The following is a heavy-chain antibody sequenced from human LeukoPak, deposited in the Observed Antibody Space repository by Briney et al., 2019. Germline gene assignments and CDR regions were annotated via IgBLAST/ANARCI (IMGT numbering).Heavy chain of an antibody. J-gene: IGHJ4*02. CDR3: ARDRWELDY. D-gene: IGHD1-26*01. Sequence: GGSLRLSCAASGFTFSNTWMTWVRQAPGKGLEWVADINGDGSEKHYVDSVKGRFTISRDNAKNTLYLQMNSLRAEDTAVYYCARDRWELDYWGQGTLVTVSS. CDR1: GFTFSNTW. V-gene: IGHV3-7*01. CDR2: INGDGSEK.